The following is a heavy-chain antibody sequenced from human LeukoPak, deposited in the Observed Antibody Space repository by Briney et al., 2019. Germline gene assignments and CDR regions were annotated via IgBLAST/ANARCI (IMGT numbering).Heavy chain of an antibody. Sequence: SETLSLTCAVYGGSFSGYYWSWIRQPPGKGLEWIGEINHSGSTNYNPSLKSRVTISVDTSKNQFSLKLSSVTAADTAVYYCARVRGYCSSTSCHLISLHYYYYMDVWGKGTTVTVSS. J-gene: IGHJ6*03. CDR3: ARVRGYCSSTSCHLISLHYYYYMDV. D-gene: IGHD2-2*01. CDR2: INHSGST. V-gene: IGHV4-34*01. CDR1: GGSFSGYY.